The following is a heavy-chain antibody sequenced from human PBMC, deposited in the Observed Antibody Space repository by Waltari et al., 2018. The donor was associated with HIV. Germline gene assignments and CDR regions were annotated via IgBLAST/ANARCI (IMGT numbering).Heavy chain of an antibody. V-gene: IGHV4-31*03. CDR2: LYYGGDT. Sequence: QVQLQESGPGLVKPSQTLSLTCTVSGGSISSGGYYWSWIRQHPGKGLEGIGCLYYGGDTYTTPSLRSRVTISVDTSKNQFSLKLSSVTAADTAVYYCASTHCSSTSCYADWYFDLWGRGTLVTVSS. D-gene: IGHD2-2*01. CDR3: ASTHCSSTSCYADWYFDL. J-gene: IGHJ2*01. CDR1: GGSISSGGYY.